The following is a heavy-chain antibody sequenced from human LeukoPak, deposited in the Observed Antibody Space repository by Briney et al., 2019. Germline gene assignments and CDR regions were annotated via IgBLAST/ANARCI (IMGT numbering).Heavy chain of an antibody. CDR2: IYYSGST. CDR3: ARGAVYDFWSGYYTPFDY. V-gene: IGHV4-59*01. CDR1: GGSISSYY. D-gene: IGHD3-3*01. J-gene: IGHJ4*02. Sequence: PSETLSLTCTVSGGSISSYYWSWIRQPPGKGLEWIGYIYYSGSTNYNPSLKSRVTISVDTSKNQFSLKLSSVTAADTAVYYCARGAVYDFWSGYYTPFDYWGQGTLVTVSS.